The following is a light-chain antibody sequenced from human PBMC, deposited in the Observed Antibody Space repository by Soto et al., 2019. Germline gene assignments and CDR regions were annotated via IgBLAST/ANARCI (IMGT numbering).Light chain of an antibody. Sequence: EIVMTQSPATLSVSPGERATLSCRASQSVSSNLAWYQQKPGQAPRLLIYGASTRATGIPATFSGSGSGTEFTLTVSSLQPEDFAVYYCQQYNNWRRGLTVGGGTKVDIK. CDR2: GAS. J-gene: IGKJ4*01. CDR3: QQYNNWRRGLT. CDR1: QSVSSN. V-gene: IGKV3-15*01.